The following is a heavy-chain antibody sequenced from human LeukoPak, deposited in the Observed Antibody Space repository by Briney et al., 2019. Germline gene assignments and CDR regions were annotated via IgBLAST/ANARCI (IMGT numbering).Heavy chain of an antibody. CDR2: IIPILGIA. CDR1: GGTFSSYA. Sequence: WASVKVSCKASGGTFSSYAISWVRQAPGQGLEWMGRIIPILGIANYAQKFQGRVTITADKSTSTAYMELSGLRSEDTAVYYCARDMVGSSSWYDYWGQGTLVTVSS. D-gene: IGHD6-13*01. V-gene: IGHV1-69*04. J-gene: IGHJ4*02. CDR3: ARDMVGSSSWYDY.